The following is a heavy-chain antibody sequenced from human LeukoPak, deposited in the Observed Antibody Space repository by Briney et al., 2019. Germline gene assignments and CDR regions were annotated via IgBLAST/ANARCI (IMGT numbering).Heavy chain of an antibody. D-gene: IGHD3-22*01. V-gene: IGHV4-31*03. CDR1: GASFSSGDQY. CDR2: IHPSGSV. Sequence: KPSQTLSLTCTVSGASFSSGDQYWHWLRQRPGKGLEWIASIHPSGSVNKIPSLESRVTISIDTSKDQFSLNLNSVTAADTAVYFCSRGLDSRKLGYWGQGTLVTVSS. CDR3: SRGLDSRKLGY. J-gene: IGHJ4*02.